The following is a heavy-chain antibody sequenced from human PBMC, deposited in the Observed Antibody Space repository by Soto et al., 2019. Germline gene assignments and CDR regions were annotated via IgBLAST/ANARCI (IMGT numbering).Heavy chain of an antibody. V-gene: IGHV1-69*13. CDR3: ARALYYDILTGYYSFDY. CDR2: IIPIFGTA. Sequence: ASVKVSCKASGGTFSSYAISWVQQAPGQGLEWMGGIIPIFGTANYAQKFQGRVTITADESTSTAYMELSSLRSEDTAVYYCARALYYDILTGYYSFDYWGQGTLVTVSS. J-gene: IGHJ4*02. D-gene: IGHD3-9*01. CDR1: GGTFSSYA.